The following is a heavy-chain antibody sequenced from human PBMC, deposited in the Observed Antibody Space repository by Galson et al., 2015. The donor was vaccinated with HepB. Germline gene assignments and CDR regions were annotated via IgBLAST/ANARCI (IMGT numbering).Heavy chain of an antibody. CDR3: ARQNRDYGIFAY. V-gene: IGHV5-10-1*01. CDR1: GYSFTSYW. J-gene: IGHJ4*02. D-gene: IGHD4-17*01. CDR2: IDPSDSFT. Sequence: QSGAEVKKPGESLRISCKGSGYSFTSYWITWVRQMPGKGIEWMGKIDPSDSFTNYSPSFQGHVTISVDKSISTAYLQWSSLKASDTAMYYCARQNRDYGIFAYWGQGTLVTVSS.